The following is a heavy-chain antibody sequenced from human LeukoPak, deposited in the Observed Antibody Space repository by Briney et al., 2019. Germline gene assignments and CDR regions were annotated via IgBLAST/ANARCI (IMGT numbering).Heavy chain of an antibody. CDR1: GFTFSSYA. CDR2: ILDSGYST. CDR3: AKLGGHPLHNYYVGV. D-gene: IGHD3-16*01. Sequence: PGGSPRLSCAASGFTFSSYAMSWFRQAPGKGLEWVSGILDSGYSTYYANSVKGRFTISRDNSNNTLYLQMNSLRAEDTAVYYCAKLGGHPLHNYYVGVWGKGTTVAVSS. J-gene: IGHJ6*03. V-gene: IGHV3-23*01.